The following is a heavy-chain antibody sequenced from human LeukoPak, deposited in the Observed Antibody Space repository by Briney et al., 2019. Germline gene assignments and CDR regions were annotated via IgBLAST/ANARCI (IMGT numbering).Heavy chain of an antibody. D-gene: IGHD3-9*01. CDR2: INPSGGST. Sequence: ASVKVSCKASGYTFTSYYMHWVRQAPGQGLEWMGIINPSGGSTSYAQKFQGRVTMTRDTSTSTVYMELSSLRSEDTAVYYCARDGYLRYFDWSDPYNWLDPWGQGTLVTVSS. V-gene: IGHV1-46*01. J-gene: IGHJ5*02. CDR1: GYTFTSYY. CDR3: ARDGYLRYFDWSDPYNWLDP.